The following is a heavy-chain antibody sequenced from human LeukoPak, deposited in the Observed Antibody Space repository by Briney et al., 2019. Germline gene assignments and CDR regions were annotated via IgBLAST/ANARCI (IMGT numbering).Heavy chain of an antibody. CDR2: IIPIFGTA. Sequence: SVKVSCKASGGTFSSYAISWVRQAPGQGLEWMGGIIPIFGTANYAQKFQGRVTITADESTSTAYMELSSLRSEDTAVYYCARGGDSSGYENWFDPWGQGTLVTVSS. V-gene: IGHV1-69*13. CDR3: ARGGDSSGYENWFDP. J-gene: IGHJ5*02. D-gene: IGHD3-22*01. CDR1: GGTFSSYA.